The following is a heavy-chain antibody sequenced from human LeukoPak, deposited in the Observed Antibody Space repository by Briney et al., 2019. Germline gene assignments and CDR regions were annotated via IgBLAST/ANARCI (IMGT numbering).Heavy chain of an antibody. J-gene: IGHJ3*02. CDR1: RYTFTGYY. Sequence: ASVKVSCKASRYTFTGYYMHGVRQAPGQGVEWLGWINPNSGGTNYEQNCQGRVTMTRDTSISTAYMELSRLRSDDTAVYYCARGAYGSGWEAFDIWGQGTMVTVSS. CDR2: INPNSGGT. V-gene: IGHV1-2*02. CDR3: ARGAYGSGWEAFDI. D-gene: IGHD3-10*01.